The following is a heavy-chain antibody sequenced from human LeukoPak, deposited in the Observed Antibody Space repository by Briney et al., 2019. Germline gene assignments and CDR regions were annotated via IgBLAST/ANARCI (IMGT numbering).Heavy chain of an antibody. CDR1: GFTFSSYA. V-gene: IGHV3-23*01. J-gene: IGHJ4*02. CDR2: ISGSGGST. Sequence: GGSLRLSCAASGFTFSSYAMSWVRQAPGKGLEWVSAISGSGGSTYYADSVKGRFTISRDNSKNTLYLQMNGLRAEDTAVYYCAKDSSGWQHIDYWGQGTLVTVSS. D-gene: IGHD6-19*01. CDR3: AKDSSGWQHIDY.